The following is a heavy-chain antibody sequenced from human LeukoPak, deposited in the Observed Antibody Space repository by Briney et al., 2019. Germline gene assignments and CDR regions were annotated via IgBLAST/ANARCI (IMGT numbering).Heavy chain of an antibody. CDR3: AKDIVATIIGVLDY. CDR2: ISGSGGST. J-gene: IGHJ4*02. V-gene: IGHV3-23*01. Sequence: GGSLRLSCAASGFTFSSYAMSWDRQAPGKGLEWVSAISGSGGSTYYADSVKGRFTISRDNSKNTLYLQMNSLRAEDTAVYYCAKDIVATIIGVLDYWGQGTLVTVSS. D-gene: IGHD5-12*01. CDR1: GFTFSSYA.